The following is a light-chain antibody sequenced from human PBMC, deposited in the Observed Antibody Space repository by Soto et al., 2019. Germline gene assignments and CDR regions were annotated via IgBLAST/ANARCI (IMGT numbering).Light chain of an antibody. CDR1: QSVSNNY. V-gene: IGKV3-20*01. CDR3: QQYGTSLRGT. Sequence: TQSPSTLSASVGDRVTITCRASQSVSNNYLAWYQQKPGQAPRLLIYGGSSRATGIPVRFSGSGSGTDFTLTITRLEPEDFAVYYCQQYGTSLRGTFGQGTKVDI. J-gene: IGKJ1*01. CDR2: GGS.